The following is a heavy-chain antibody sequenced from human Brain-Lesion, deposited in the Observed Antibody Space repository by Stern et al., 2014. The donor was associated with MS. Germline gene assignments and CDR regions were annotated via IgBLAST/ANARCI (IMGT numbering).Heavy chain of an antibody. J-gene: IGHJ4*02. Sequence: EVQLVESGGDLVQPGRSLRLSCAAFGFTFGDYAIHWVRQAPGKGLEWVAGISWNSGTIGYADSVKGRFTTSRDNAYSSLYLQMNSLRPEDTALYYCARDITGSSAYFAYWGQGTLVTVSS. CDR2: ISWNSGTI. CDR3: ARDITGSSAYFAY. V-gene: IGHV3-9*01. D-gene: IGHD1-14*01. CDR1: GFTFGDYA.